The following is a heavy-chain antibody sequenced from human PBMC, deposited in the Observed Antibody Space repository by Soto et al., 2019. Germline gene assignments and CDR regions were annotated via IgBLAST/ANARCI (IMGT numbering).Heavy chain of an antibody. D-gene: IGHD6-13*01. CDR1: GGTFSSYA. CDR3: AGPIIAAAGTGFDY. CDR2: IIPIFDTA. Sequence: QVQLVQSGAEVKKPGSSVKVSCKASGGTFSSYAISWVRQAPGQGLEWLGGIIPIFDTANYAQKFQGRVTITADKSTSTAYVELSSLRSEDTAVYYCAGPIIAAAGTGFDYWGQGTLVTVSS. V-gene: IGHV1-69*06. J-gene: IGHJ4*02.